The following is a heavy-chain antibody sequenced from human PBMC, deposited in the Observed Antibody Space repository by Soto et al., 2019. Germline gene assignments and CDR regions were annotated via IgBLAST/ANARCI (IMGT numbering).Heavy chain of an antibody. D-gene: IGHD5-12*01. CDR3: AKGDNLGPKTGYAFDP. J-gene: IGHJ5*02. CDR2: TYFRSKWYN. CDR1: GDSVSINTAS. Sequence: SQTLSLTCAISGDSVSINTASWNWIRQSPSRGLEWLGRTYFRSKWYNDYAVSVKSRIIINPDTSNNQFSLQLNSVTPEDTAVYFCAKGDNLGPKTGYAFDPWGQGIMVTVPS. V-gene: IGHV6-1*01.